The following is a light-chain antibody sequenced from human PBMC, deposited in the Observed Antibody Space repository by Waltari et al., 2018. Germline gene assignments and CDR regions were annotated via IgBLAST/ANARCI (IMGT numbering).Light chain of an antibody. V-gene: IGKV1-5*03. CDR1: ESITGW. Sequence: ITVRDSESITGWVAWYQQKPGKAPKLLIFKASNLQSGVPSRFSGSGSGTDFTLTSSSLQPDDFATYYCQHYNSYSPITFGQGTRLEIK. CDR2: KAS. J-gene: IGKJ5*01. CDR3: QHYNSYSPIT.